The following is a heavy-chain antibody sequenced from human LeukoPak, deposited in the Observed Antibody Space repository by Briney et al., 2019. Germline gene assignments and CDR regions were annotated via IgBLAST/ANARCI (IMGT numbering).Heavy chain of an antibody. Sequence: SVKVSCKASGGTFSSYAISWVRQAPGQGLEWMGGIIPIFGTANYAQKFQGRVTITTDESTSTAYMELSGLRSEDTAVYYCARVRSSSWYYFDYWGQGTLVTVSS. CDR3: ARVRSSSWYYFDY. CDR2: IIPIFGTA. CDR1: GGTFSSYA. V-gene: IGHV1-69*05. D-gene: IGHD6-13*01. J-gene: IGHJ4*02.